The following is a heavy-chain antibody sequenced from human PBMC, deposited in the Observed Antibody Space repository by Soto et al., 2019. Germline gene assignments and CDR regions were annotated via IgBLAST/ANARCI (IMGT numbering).Heavy chain of an antibody. CDR3: ARDSYYDILTGYFY. CDR1: GFTFSSYW. J-gene: IGHJ4*02. D-gene: IGHD3-9*01. V-gene: IGHV3-7*01. Sequence: GGSLRLSCAASGFTFSSYWRSWVRQAPGKGLEWVANIKQDGSEKYYVDSVKGRFTISRDNAKNSLYLQMNSLRAEDTAVYYCARDSYYDILTGYFYWGQGTMVTVSS. CDR2: IKQDGSEK.